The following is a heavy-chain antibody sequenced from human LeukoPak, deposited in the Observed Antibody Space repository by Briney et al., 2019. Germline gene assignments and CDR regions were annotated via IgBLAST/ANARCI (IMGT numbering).Heavy chain of an antibody. Sequence: PSQTLSLTCTVSGGSISSNSDYWSWMRQPAGKGLEWIGRIYTSGSTNYNPSLKSRVTISVDTSKNQFSLKLSSVTAADTGMYYCARRHYDILTGWHFDLWGRGTLVTVPS. V-gene: IGHV4-61*02. CDR2: IYTSGST. CDR1: GGSISSNSDY. D-gene: IGHD3-9*01. J-gene: IGHJ2*01. CDR3: ARRHYDILTGWHFDL.